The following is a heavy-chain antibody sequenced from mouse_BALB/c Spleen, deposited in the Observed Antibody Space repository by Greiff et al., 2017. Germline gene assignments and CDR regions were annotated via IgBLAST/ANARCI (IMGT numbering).Heavy chain of an antibody. CDR3: TRGPMDY. Sequence: EVQLVESGGGLVKPGGSLKLSCAASGFTFSSYTMSWVRQTPEKRLEWVATISSGGSYTYYPDSVKGRFTISRDNAKNTLYLQMSSLKSEDTAMYYCTRGPMDYWGQGTSVTVSS. V-gene: IGHV5-6-4*01. CDR1: GFTFSSYT. J-gene: IGHJ4*01. CDR2: ISSGGSYT.